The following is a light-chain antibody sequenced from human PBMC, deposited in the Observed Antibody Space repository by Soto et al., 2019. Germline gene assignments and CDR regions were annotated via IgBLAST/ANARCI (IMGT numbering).Light chain of an antibody. J-gene: IGKJ4*01. Sequence: DIHVTQSPSSVSASVGYRVTITCRASQAITSWLAWYQQKPGRAPKLLIYSASSLQSGAPSRFTGSGSGTDFTLTITSLQPDDAAVYYCQQTRSFPLTFGGGTKVDIK. V-gene: IGKV1-12*01. CDR1: QAITSW. CDR3: QQTRSFPLT. CDR2: SAS.